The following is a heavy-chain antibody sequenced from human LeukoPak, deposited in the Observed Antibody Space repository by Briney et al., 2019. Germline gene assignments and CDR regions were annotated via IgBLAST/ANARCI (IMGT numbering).Heavy chain of an antibody. CDR2: ISSSSSYT. J-gene: IGHJ5*02. Sequence: GGSLRLSCAASGFTLSDHYMSWIRQAPGKGLEWVSYISSSSSYTNYADSVKGRFTISRDNAKNSLYLQMNSLRAEDTAVYYCARDLAVTTVTTFGWFDPWGQGTLVTVSS. D-gene: IGHD4-17*01. CDR3: ARDLAVTTVTTFGWFDP. V-gene: IGHV3-11*05. CDR1: GFTLSDHY.